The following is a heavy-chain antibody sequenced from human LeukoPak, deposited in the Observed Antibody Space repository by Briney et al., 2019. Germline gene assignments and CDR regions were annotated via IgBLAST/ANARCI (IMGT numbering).Heavy chain of an antibody. Sequence: PSETLSLTCAVYGGSFSGYYWGWIRQPPGKGLEWIGSIYASGSTYYNPSLKSRVTISMDTSKNEFSLKLTSVTAADTAVYYCAREVRYSGSYYLDYWGQGTLVTVPS. D-gene: IGHD1-26*01. CDR2: IYASGST. J-gene: IGHJ4*02. V-gene: IGHV4-38-2*02. CDR3: AREVRYSGSYYLDY. CDR1: GGSFSGYY.